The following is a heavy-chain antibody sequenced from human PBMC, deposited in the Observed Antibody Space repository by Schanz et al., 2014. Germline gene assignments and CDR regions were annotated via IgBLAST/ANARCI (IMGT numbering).Heavy chain of an antibody. CDR1: GGSISSGGYY. V-gene: IGHV4-31*03. CDR2: IYYSGST. Sequence: QVQLQESGPGLVKPSQTLSLTCTVSGGSISSGGYYWSWIRQHPGKGLEWIGYIYYSGSTYYNPSLKSRVTISVDTSKNQFSLNLSSATAADTAIYYCARVSHVYRYYYIDFWGKGTTVTVSS. J-gene: IGHJ6*03. CDR3: ARVSHVYRYYYIDF. D-gene: IGHD3-16*02.